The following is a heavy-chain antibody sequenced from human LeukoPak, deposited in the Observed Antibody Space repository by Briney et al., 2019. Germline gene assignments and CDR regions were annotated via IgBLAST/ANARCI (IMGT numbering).Heavy chain of an antibody. V-gene: IGHV5-51*01. J-gene: IGHJ4*02. D-gene: IGHD3-22*01. CDR3: ARRLTYDSRAYYCLDY. CDR2: IFPGDSDT. CDR1: RYSFTCYW. Sequence: GESLKISYKGSRYSFTCYWIGWVRQKPGKGLEWMGIIFPGDSDTRYSPSFQGQVTISADKSISAAYLQWSSLKASDTAMYYCARRLTYDSRAYYCLDYWGQGTLVTVSS.